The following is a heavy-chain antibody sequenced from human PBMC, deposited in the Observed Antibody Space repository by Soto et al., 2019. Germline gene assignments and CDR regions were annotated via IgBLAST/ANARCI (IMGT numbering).Heavy chain of an antibody. V-gene: IGHV1-18*04. D-gene: IGHD6-19*01. CDR2: ISAYNGDT. CDR1: GYTFTNHG. Sequence: ASVKVSCKASGYTFTNHGITWVRRAPGQGLEWMGWISAYNGDTNHAQKFQGRVTMTTDTSTSTAYMELRSLTSDDTAFYYCARDPSNTSGPRIWFDPWGQGTLVTVSS. CDR3: ARDPSNTSGPRIWFDP. J-gene: IGHJ5*02.